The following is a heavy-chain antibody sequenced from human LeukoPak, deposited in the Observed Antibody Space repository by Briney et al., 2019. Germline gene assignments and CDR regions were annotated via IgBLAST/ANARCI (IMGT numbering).Heavy chain of an antibody. CDR1: GFTFSSYG. J-gene: IGHJ4*02. Sequence: GGSLRLSCAASGFTFSSYGMSWVRQAPGKGLEWVSAISGSGSSTYYADSVKGRFTISRGNSKSTLYLQMNSPRVEDTAVYYCAKDNGGYGFDYWGQGTLVTVSS. V-gene: IGHV3-23*01. D-gene: IGHD5-12*01. CDR2: ISGSGSST. CDR3: AKDNGGYGFDY.